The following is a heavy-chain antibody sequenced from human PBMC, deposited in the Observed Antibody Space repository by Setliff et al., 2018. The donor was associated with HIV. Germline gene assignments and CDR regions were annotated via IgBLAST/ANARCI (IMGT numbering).Heavy chain of an antibody. V-gene: IGHV4-34*01. CDR2: VNHSGNT. CDR3: ARGTVITYFYDSSGSFDY. CDR1: GESFSGYY. D-gene: IGHD3-22*01. Sequence: PSETLSLTCAVYGESFSGYYWTWIRQPPGKGLEWIGEVNHSGNTNYNPSLKSRVTISADTSKNQFSLKLTSVTAADTAVYYCARGTVITYFYDSSGSFDYWGQGTLVTVPQ. J-gene: IGHJ4*02.